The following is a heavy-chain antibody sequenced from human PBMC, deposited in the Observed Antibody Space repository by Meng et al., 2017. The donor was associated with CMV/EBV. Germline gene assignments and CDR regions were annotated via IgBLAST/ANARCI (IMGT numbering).Heavy chain of an antibody. D-gene: IGHD6-13*01. Sequence: SVKVSCEASGGTFSSYAISWVRQAPGQGLEWMGGIIPILGTANYAQKFQGRVTITTDESTSTAYMELSSLRSEDTAVYYCAYSSSKNCYYYYGTDVWGQGTTVTVSS. J-gene: IGHJ6*02. CDR1: GGTFSSYA. CDR2: IIPILGTA. CDR3: AYSSSKNCYYYYGTDV. V-gene: IGHV1-69*05.